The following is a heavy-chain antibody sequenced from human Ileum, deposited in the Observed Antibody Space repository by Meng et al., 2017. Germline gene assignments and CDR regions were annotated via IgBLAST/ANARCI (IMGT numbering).Heavy chain of an antibody. CDR3: AREGAYNGGDY. V-gene: IGHV1-18*01. D-gene: IGHD1-1*01. Sequence: QVQLVQSGAEVKKPGASVKVSCKASGYTFTTYGISWVRPAPGQGLEWMGWMNTDKGNTNHAQKFQGRVTMTRDTSTSTAYMELRSLRSDDTAVYYCAREGAYNGGDYWGQGTLVTVSS. CDR1: GYTFTTYG. J-gene: IGHJ4*02. CDR2: MNTDKGNT.